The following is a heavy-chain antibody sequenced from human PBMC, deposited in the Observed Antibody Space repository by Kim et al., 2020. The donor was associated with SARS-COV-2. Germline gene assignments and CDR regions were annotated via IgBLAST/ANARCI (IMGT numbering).Heavy chain of an antibody. V-gene: IGHV3-23*01. CDR3: VGAGEIYRYCFDP. CDR1: GFTFSTYA. D-gene: IGHD4-17*01. Sequence: GGSLRLSCTASGFTFSTYAMSWVRQAPGKGLEWVSAITARGSDTYYADSVKGRFTISRDNSKNALYLQMNSLRADDTAVYYCVGAGEIYRYCFDPWGQGT. J-gene: IGHJ5*02. CDR2: ITARGSDT.